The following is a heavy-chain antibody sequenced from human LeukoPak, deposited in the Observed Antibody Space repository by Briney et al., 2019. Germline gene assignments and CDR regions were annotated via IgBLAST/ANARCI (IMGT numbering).Heavy chain of an antibody. V-gene: IGHV3-23*01. CDR3: AKQYVDC. Sequence: GGSLRLSCAASGFAASGFTFRSAWMSWVRQTPGKGLEWVSSISENGANPHYADSVKGRFTIFRDDSHNTLYLQMNSLKADDTAVYFCAKQYVDCWGQGTLVTVSS. CDR1: GFTFRSAW. CDR2: ISENGANP. J-gene: IGHJ4*02.